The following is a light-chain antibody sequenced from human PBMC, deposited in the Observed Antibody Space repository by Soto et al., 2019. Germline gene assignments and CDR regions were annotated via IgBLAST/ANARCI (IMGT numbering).Light chain of an antibody. CDR2: GAS. CDR1: QSVSSSY. CDR3: QQYGSSPPIP. Sequence: EIVLTRSPGTRSLSRWERASRAFMASQSVSSSYLAWYQQKPGQAPRLLIYGASSRATGIPDRFSGSGSGTDFTLTISRLEPEDFAVYYCQQYGSSPPIPFGQGNDWRL. V-gene: IGKV3-20*01. J-gene: IGKJ5*01.